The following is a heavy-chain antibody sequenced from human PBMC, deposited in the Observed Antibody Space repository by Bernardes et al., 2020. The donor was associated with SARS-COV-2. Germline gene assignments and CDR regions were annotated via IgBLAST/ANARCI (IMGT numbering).Heavy chain of an antibody. CDR2: IWYDGSNE. Sequence: GGSLRLSCAASGFSFSSYGMHWVRQAPGKGLEWVATIWYDGSNERYADSVKGRFTISSDDAKNSLYLQMNSLKTEDTAMYYCVAYNQRDFSDSWGQGTLVTVSS. CDR1: GFSFSSYG. CDR3: VAYNQRDFSDS. J-gene: IGHJ4*02. D-gene: IGHD1-1*01. V-gene: IGHV3-33*01.